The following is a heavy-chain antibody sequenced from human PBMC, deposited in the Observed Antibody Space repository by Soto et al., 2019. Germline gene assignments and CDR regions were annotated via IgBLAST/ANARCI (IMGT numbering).Heavy chain of an antibody. D-gene: IGHD3-9*01. CDR3: ASSRHYDILTGLDY. J-gene: IGHJ4*02. CDR2: IYYSGST. CDR1: GGSISSGGYY. V-gene: IGHV4-31*03. Sequence: PSETLSLTCTVSGGSISSGGYYWSWIRQHPGKGLEWIGYIYYSGSTYYNPSLKSRVTISVDTSKNQFSLKLSSVTAADTAVYYCASSRHYDILTGLDYWGQGTLVTVSS.